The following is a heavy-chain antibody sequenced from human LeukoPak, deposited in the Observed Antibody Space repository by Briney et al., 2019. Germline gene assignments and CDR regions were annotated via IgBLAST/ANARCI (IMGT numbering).Heavy chain of an antibody. J-gene: IGHJ4*02. CDR1: GYTFTGHY. CDR2: INPNSGAT. V-gene: IGHV1-2*02. CDR3: AKWRGYASDWSGPFDD. Sequence: ASVKLSCKASGYTFTGHYIHWVRQAPGQGLEWMGWINPNSGATKYEQKLQGRVTMTRDTSISTAYMELSRLISEDTAVYYCAKWRGYASDWSGPFDDWGQGTLVTVSS. D-gene: IGHD6-19*01.